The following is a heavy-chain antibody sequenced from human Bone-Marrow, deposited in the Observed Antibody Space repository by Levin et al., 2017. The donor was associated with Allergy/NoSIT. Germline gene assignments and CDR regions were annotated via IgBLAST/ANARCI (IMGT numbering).Heavy chain of an antibody. CDR1: GFTFSHFG. J-gene: IGHJ4*02. Sequence: GESLKISCVASGFTFSHFGMHWVRQAPGQGLEWVAVMSSDGDRKKVVDSVKGRFVISRDNSKNMVYLDLNSLRREDTGVYYCAKGASGSTDFWGRGTRVTVSS. CDR2: MSSDGDRK. CDR3: AKGASGSTDF. D-gene: IGHD3-10*01. V-gene: IGHV3-30*18.